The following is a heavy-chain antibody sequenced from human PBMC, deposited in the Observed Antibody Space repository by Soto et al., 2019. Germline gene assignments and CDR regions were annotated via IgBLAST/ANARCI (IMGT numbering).Heavy chain of an antibody. J-gene: IGHJ4*02. D-gene: IGHD2-15*01. CDR3: ARVGCSGGSCYAVDY. Sequence: VKVSCKASGYSFTSYYIHWVRQAPGQGLEWMGIINPSSSTTYAQKFQGRVTMTRDTSTSTVYMELSSLRSEDTAVYYCARVGCSGGSCYAVDYWGQGTLVTVSS. CDR1: GYSFTSYY. V-gene: IGHV1-46*01. CDR2: INPSSST.